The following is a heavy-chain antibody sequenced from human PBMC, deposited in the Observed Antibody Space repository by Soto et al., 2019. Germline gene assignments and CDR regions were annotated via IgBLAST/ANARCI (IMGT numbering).Heavy chain of an antibody. D-gene: IGHD3-3*01. CDR3: AKDRRYYDFWSGYYASDGMDV. V-gene: IGHV3-23*01. CDR1: GGSISSGGYY. Sequence: ETLSLTCTVSGGSISSGGYYWSWVRQAPGKGLEWVSAISGSGGSTYYADSVKGRFTISRDNSKNTLYLQMNSLRAEDTAVYYCAKDRRYYDFWSGYYASDGMDVWGQGTTVTVSS. J-gene: IGHJ6*02. CDR2: ISGSGGST.